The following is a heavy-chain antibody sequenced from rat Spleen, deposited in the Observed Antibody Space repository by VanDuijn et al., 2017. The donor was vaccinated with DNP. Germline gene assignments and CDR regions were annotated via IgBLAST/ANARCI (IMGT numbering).Heavy chain of an antibody. V-gene: IGHV5S13*01. CDR1: GFTFSDYG. J-gene: IGHJ2*01. D-gene: IGHD1-2*01. Sequence: EVQLVESGGGLVQPGRSLKLSCAASGFTFSDYGMAWVRQVPSKGLEWVASITTGGGHTYYRDSVKGRFNISRDNAKNTQYLRMDSLRSEDTATYHCARHRTIAAIFDYWGQGVMVTVSS. CDR2: ITTGGGHT. CDR3: ARHRTIAAIFDY.